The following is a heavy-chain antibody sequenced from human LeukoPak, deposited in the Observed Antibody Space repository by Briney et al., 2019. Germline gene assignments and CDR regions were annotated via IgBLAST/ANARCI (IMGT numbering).Heavy chain of an antibody. J-gene: IGHJ5*02. CDR1: GGSISSYY. V-gene: IGHV4-59*01. D-gene: IGHD2-21*02. CDR2: IYYSWST. Sequence: PSETLSLTCTVSGGSISSYYWSWIRQPPRKALERIGYIYYSWSTNYNPSLKSRVTISVDTSKNQFSLNLSSVTAADTAVYYCARDADCGGDCYSPNWFDPWGQGTLVTVSS. CDR3: ARDADCGGDCYSPNWFDP.